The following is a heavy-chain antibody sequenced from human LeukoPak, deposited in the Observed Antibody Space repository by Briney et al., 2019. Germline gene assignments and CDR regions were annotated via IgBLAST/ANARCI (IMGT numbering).Heavy chain of an antibody. J-gene: IGHJ4*02. CDR1: GGTFSSYA. V-gene: IGHV1-69*05. CDR3: ARDGIHTYYYDSSGYSIDY. CDR2: IIPIFGTA. Sequence: SVKVSCKASGGTFSSYAISWVRQAPGQGLEWMGGIIPIFGTANYAQKFQGRVTITTDESTSTAYMELSSLRSEDTAVYYCARDGIHTYYYDSSGYSIDYWGQGTLVTVSS. D-gene: IGHD3-22*01.